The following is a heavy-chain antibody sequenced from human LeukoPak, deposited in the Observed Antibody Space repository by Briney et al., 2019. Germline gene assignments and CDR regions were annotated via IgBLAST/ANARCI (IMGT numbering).Heavy chain of an antibody. CDR2: ISSSSSYI. CDR3: ARDLGDVMDV. J-gene: IGHJ6*02. CDR1: GFTFSSYS. Sequence: GGSLRLSCAASGFTFSSYSMTWVRQAPGKGMEWVSSISSSSSYIYYADSVKGRFTISRDNAKNSLYLQMNSLRAEDTAVYYCARDLGDVMDVWGQGTTVTVSS. V-gene: IGHV3-21*01.